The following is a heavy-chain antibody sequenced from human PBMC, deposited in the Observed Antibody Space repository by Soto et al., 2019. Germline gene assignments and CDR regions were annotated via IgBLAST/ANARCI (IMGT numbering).Heavy chain of an antibody. Sequence: PGGSLRLSCAASGFTFSDYTLNWVRQAPGKGLQWVASTTSSSIYKYYADSMKGRFTISRDNAENSLYLEMNSLSAEDTAVYYCARVRREGIAIAQMDVWGQGTTVPVSS. J-gene: IGHJ6*02. CDR2: TTSSSIYK. V-gene: IGHV3-21*01. CDR1: GFTFSDYT. D-gene: IGHD2-21*01. CDR3: ARVRREGIAIAQMDV.